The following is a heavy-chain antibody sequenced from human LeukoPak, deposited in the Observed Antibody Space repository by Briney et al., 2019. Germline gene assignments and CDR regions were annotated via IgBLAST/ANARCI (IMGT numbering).Heavy chain of an antibody. CDR2: VFYSGAA. D-gene: IGHD4-17*01. J-gene: IGHJ6*03. CDR1: GGPIGSRGYY. CDR3: ARYGDYGTEGYFYMDV. V-gene: IGHV4-31*03. Sequence: SETLSLTCTVSGGPIGSRGYYWTWIRQHPVKGLEWMGYVFYSGAAYYSPALRSRVTISLDTSRNQLSLTLTSLSAADTAVYYCARYGDYGTEGYFYMDVWGKGTMVTV.